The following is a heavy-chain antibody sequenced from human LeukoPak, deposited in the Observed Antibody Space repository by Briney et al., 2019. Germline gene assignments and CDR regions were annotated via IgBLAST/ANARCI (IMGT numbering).Heavy chain of an antibody. CDR1: GFTFSSYE. J-gene: IGHJ4*02. D-gene: IGHD1-26*01. Sequence: GGSLRLSCAASGFTFSSYEMNWVRQAPGKGLEWVSSISSSSSYIYYADSVKGRFTISRDNAKNSLYLQMNSLRAEDTAVYYCAREGSQWELNDWGQGTLVTVSS. V-gene: IGHV3-21*01. CDR3: AREGSQWELND. CDR2: ISSSSSYI.